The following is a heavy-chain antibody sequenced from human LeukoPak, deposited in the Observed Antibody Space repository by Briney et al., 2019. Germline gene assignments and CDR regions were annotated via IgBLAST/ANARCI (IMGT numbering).Heavy chain of an antibody. CDR3: VRGYGSGSYWNY. CDR1: GGSFSGYY. CDR2: VERSGST. J-gene: IGHJ4*02. D-gene: IGHD3-10*01. Sequence: SDTLSLTCAVYGGSFSGYYWSWLRQPPGKGLEGIGEVERSGSTNYNPSLKSRVTISVDTSKKQFSLKLTPVTAADTAVYYCVRGYGSGSYWNYWGQGTLVTVSS. V-gene: IGHV4-34*01.